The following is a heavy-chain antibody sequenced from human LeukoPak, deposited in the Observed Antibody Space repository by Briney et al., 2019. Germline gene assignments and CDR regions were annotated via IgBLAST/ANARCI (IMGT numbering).Heavy chain of an antibody. CDR2: ISGSGGRT. CDR1: GITFSNYA. V-gene: IGHV3-23*01. J-gene: IGHJ4*02. D-gene: IGHD3-10*01. Sequence: GGSLRLSCAVSGITFSNYAMSWVRQAPLKGLEWVSDISGSGGRTYYADSVKGRFTIPRDNAKNSLYLQMNSLRDEDTAVYYCARDSVYGSFFDYWGQGILVTVSS. CDR3: ARDSVYGSFFDY.